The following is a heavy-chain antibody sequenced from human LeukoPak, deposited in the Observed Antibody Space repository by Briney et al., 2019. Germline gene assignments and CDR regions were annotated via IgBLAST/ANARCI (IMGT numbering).Heavy chain of an antibody. J-gene: IGHJ4*02. D-gene: IGHD3-10*01. CDR2: ISGSGGST. Sequence: GGSLRLSCAASGCTFSSYAMSWVRQAPGKGLEWVSAISGSGGSTYYADSVKGRFTISRDNSKNTLYLQMNSLRIEDTAVYYYGRGSVGFGELNYWGQGTLVTVSS. CDR1: GCTFSSYA. CDR3: GRGSVGFGELNY. V-gene: IGHV3-23*01.